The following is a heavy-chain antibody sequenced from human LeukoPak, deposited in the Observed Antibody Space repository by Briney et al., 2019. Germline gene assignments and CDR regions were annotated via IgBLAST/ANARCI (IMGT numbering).Heavy chain of an antibody. CDR1: GFPFSSYA. D-gene: IGHD3-10*01. CDR2: ISDSGGST. Sequence: GGSLRLSCAASGFPFSSYAMSWVRQAPGEGLEWVSGISDSGGSTYYADSVKGRFTISRDNSKNTLYLQMNSLRAEDTAVYYCAKDLDTLVRGVIYWGQGTLVTVSS. J-gene: IGHJ4*02. CDR3: AKDLDTLVRGVIY. V-gene: IGHV3-23*01.